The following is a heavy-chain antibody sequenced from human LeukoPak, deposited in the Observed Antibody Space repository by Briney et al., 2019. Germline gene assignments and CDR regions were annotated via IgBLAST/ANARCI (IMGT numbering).Heavy chain of an antibody. CDR3: ARRAVAGRCFDY. Sequence: GGSLRLSCAVSGFTFSDYYMSWTRQAPGKGLEWVSYISSGGSTISHADSVKGRFTISRDNAENSLYLQMNSLRAEDTAVYYCARRAVAGRCFDYWGQGTLVTVSS. J-gene: IGHJ4*02. V-gene: IGHV3-11*01. D-gene: IGHD6-13*01. CDR2: ISSGGSTI. CDR1: GFTFSDYY.